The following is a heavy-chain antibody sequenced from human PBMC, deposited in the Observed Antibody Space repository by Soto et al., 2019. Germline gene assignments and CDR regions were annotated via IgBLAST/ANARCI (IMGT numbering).Heavy chain of an antibody. CDR3: ARDLSTRLDSSGWYR. J-gene: IGHJ5*02. D-gene: IGHD6-19*01. CDR2: ILYVGSIN. Sequence: SLTLSCAAAELSITSCAMHWVRQAPGKGLELLAVILYVGSINYYADSVKGRFTISRDNSKNTLYLQMNSLRAEDMAVYYCARDLSTRLDSSGWYRWGQGTLVTVSS. V-gene: IGHV3-33*01. CDR1: ELSITSCA.